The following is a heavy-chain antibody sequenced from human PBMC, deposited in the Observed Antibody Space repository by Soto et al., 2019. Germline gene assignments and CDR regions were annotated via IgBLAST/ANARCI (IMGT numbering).Heavy chain of an antibody. D-gene: IGHD6-19*01. Sequence: EVQLVESGGXSVPRGGSLXLSCVASGFTFSVYSMNWVRQAPGKGLEWFSYITSDTKTIKYADSVKGRFTISRDNGKNSVYLQMNSLRDEDTAVYYCARSVEGHFDYWGQGTVVTVSS. J-gene: IGHJ4*02. CDR1: GFTFSVYS. CDR2: ITSDTKTI. CDR3: ARSVEGHFDY. V-gene: IGHV3-48*02.